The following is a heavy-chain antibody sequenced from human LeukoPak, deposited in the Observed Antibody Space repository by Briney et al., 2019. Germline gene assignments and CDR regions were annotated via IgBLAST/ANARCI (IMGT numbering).Heavy chain of an antibody. CDR3: ASSITAAGFGFDP. V-gene: IGHV4-4*07. CDR1: GGSISGYY. Sequence: PSETLSLTCTVSGGSISGYYWSWIRQPAGKGLEWVGRIYNSGRTNYNPSLKSRVTMSVDTSKNQFSLKLSSVTAADTAMYYCASSITAAGFGFDPWGQGTLVTVSS. D-gene: IGHD6-13*01. CDR2: IYNSGRT. J-gene: IGHJ5*02.